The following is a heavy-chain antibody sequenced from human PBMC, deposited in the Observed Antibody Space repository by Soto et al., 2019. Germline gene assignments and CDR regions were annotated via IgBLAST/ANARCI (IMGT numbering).Heavy chain of an antibody. J-gene: IGHJ4*02. CDR1: GGSFSDYA. Sequence: QVQLVQSGAEVKKPGSSVKVSCKASGGSFSDYAINWVRQAPGPGLEWMGGIVPMLRTPNYARKFQGRVTITAADSTSTVSMELTSLTSDDTAVYYCARGLGGSYFPFDYWGQGTLVTVSS. CDR2: IVPMLRTP. D-gene: IGHD1-26*01. CDR3: ARGLGGSYFPFDY. V-gene: IGHV1-69*11.